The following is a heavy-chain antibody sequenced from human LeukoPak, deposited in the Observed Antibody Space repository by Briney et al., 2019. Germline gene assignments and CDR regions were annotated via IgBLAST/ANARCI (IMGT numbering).Heavy chain of an antibody. D-gene: IGHD2-2*01. V-gene: IGHV3-15*01. J-gene: IGHJ3*02. CDR3: TTDDVVVPAALREAFDI. Sequence: GGSLRLSCAASGVTFSNAWMSWVRQAPGKGLEWVGRIKSKTDGGTTDYAAPVKGRFTISRDDSKNTLYLQMNSLKTEDTAVYYCTTDDVVVPAALREAFDIWGQGTMVTVSS. CDR2: IKSKTDGGTT. CDR1: GVTFSNAW.